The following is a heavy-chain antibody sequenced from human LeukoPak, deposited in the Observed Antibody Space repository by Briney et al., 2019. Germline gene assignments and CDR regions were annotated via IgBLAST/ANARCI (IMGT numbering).Heavy chain of an antibody. D-gene: IGHD3-9*01. Sequence: GGSLRLSCAVSGLTFSNSAMSWVRQVPGKGLEWVSAISVGSDVIYYADSVKGRFAISRDNSKHTVYLQMDSLRAEDTAVYYCAKSHVSTATGTGRYFDYWGQGTLVTVSS. CDR2: ISVGSDVI. V-gene: IGHV3-23*01. CDR1: GLTFSNSA. J-gene: IGHJ4*02. CDR3: AKSHVSTATGTGRYFDY.